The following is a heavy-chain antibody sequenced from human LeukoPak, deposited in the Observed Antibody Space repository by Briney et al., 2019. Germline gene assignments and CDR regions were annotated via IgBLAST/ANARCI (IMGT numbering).Heavy chain of an antibody. J-gene: IGHJ4*02. V-gene: IGHV3-23*01. CDR3: AKGHYYDSSGYLIDY. CDR1: GFTFSSYA. CDR2: ISGSGGST. D-gene: IGHD3-22*01. Sequence: GGSLSLSCAASGFTFSSYAMSWVREAPGKGLEWVSTISGSGGSTYYADSVKGRFTISRDNSKNTLYLQMNSLRAEDTAVYYCAKGHYYDSSGYLIDYWGQGTLVTVSS.